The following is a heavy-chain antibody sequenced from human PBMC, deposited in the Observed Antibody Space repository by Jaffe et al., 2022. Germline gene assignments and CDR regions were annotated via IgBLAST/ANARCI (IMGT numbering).Heavy chain of an antibody. CDR2: ISGGGSK. CDR3: ASKAGCDVGSCYYFFDY. D-gene: IGHD2-15*01. J-gene: IGHJ4*02. CDR1: GFTFSYYA. V-gene: IGHV3-23*01. Sequence: EVQLLESGGGLVQPGGSLRLSCAASGFTFSYYAMSWVRQAPGKGLEWVSSISGGGSKYHADSVKGRFTISRDNSKNTLYLQMNSLRAEDTAVYYCASKAGCDVGSCYYFFDYWGQGTLVTVSS.